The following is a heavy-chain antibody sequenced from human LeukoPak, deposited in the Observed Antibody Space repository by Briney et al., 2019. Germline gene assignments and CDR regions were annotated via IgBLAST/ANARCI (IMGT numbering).Heavy chain of an antibody. V-gene: IGHV3-64*01. Sequence: GGSLRLSCAASGFTFSSYAMHWVRQAPGKGLEYVSAISSNGGSTYYANSVKGRFTISRDNSKNTLYLQMGSLRAEDTAVYYCAKDPPDYGDYGIEEVDYWGQGTLVTVSS. J-gene: IGHJ4*02. D-gene: IGHD4-17*01. CDR1: GFTFSSYA. CDR3: AKDPPDYGDYGIEEVDY. CDR2: ISSNGGST.